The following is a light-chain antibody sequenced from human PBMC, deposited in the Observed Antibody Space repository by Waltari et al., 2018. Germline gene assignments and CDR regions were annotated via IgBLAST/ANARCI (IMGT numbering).Light chain of an antibody. Sequence: EIVLTQSPGTLSLSAGETATLSCRTSQTVSSSYLAWYQHKPGQAPRLLIYGASNRDTGIPDRFTGSGSGTDFTLTIRGLGAEDCAVYYCQLYGRSPLYTFGPGTKLDIK. CDR3: QLYGRSPLYT. V-gene: IGKV3-20*01. J-gene: IGKJ2*01. CDR1: QTVSSSY. CDR2: GAS.